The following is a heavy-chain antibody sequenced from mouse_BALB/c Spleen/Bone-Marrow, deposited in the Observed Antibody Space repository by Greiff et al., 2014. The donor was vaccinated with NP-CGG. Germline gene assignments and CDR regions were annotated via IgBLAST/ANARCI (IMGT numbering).Heavy chain of an antibody. J-gene: IGHJ4*01. V-gene: IGHV1-15*01. CDR3: TRGWDAMDY. D-gene: IGHD3-3*01. CDR1: GYTFTDYE. Sequence: VKLVESGAELVRPGASVKLSCKALGYTFTDYEIHWVKQTPEHGLEWIGAIHPGSGGTACNQKFKGKATLTVDKSSNTAHMELSSLTSEDSAVYYCTRGWDAMDYWGQGTSVTVSS. CDR2: IHPGSGGT.